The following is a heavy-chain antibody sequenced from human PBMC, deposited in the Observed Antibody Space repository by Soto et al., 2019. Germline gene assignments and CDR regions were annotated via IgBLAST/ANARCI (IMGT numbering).Heavy chain of an antibody. CDR3: AGERLGKGVVDY. Sequence: QVQLQESGPGLVKPSQTLSLTCTVSGGSISSGGYYWSWIRQHPGKGLEWIGYIYYSGSTYYNPSLKSRVNISVDTAKNQFSLKLSSVTAADTAVYYCAGERLGKGVVDYWGQGTLVTVSS. J-gene: IGHJ4*02. CDR2: IYYSGST. CDR1: GGSISSGGYY. V-gene: IGHV4-31*03. D-gene: IGHD3-3*01.